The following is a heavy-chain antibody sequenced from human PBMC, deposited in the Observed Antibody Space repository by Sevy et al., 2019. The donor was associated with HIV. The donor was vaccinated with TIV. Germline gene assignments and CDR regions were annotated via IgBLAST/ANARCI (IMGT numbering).Heavy chain of an antibody. D-gene: IGHD3-10*01. J-gene: IGHJ4*02. CDR1: GCSFSSYY. CDR2: IYYNGRT. Sequence: SETLSLTCTVSGCSFSSYYWSWIRQPPGKGLEWIGYIYYNGRTNSNPSLKSRVTISAHTSKNQFSLKLNSVTAADTAVYYCARGKVLFDYWGQGTLVTVSS. CDR3: ARGKVLFDY. V-gene: IGHV4-59*01.